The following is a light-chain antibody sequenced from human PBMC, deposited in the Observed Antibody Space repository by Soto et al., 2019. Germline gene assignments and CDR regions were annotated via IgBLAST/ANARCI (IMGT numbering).Light chain of an antibody. J-gene: IGLJ1*01. CDR2: EVS. Sequence: QSVLTQPASVSGSPGQSITISCAGTSSDIGIYNYVSWYQQHPGKAPKLMIYEVSNRPSGVSNRFSGSKSGNTASLTISGLQAEDEADYYCSSYTSSSTLGVFGTGTKVTVL. CDR3: SSYTSSSTLGV. V-gene: IGLV2-14*01. CDR1: SSDIGIYNY.